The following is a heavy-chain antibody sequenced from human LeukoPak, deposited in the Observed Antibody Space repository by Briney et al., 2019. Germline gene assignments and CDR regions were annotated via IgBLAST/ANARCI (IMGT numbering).Heavy chain of an antibody. J-gene: IGHJ5*02. D-gene: IGHD3-3*01. CDR2: IYYSGST. CDR3: ARDRRDYDFWSGYYNLNWFDP. CDR1: GGSISSYY. V-gene: IGHV4-59*01. Sequence: SETLSLTCTVSGGSISSYYWSWIRQPPGKGLEWIGYIYYSGSTNYNPSLKSRVTISEDTSKNQFSLKLSSVTAADTAVYYCARDRRDYDFWSGYYNLNWFDPWGQGTLVTVSS.